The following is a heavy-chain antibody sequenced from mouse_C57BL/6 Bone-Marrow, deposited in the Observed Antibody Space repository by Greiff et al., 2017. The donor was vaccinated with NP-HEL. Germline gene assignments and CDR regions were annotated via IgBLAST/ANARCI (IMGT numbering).Heavy chain of an antibody. Sequence: VQLQQSVAELVRPGASVKLSCTASGFNIKNTCMHWVKQRPGQGLEWIGRIDPANGNTKYTEKFQGKATITADKSSSTAYLQLSSLTSEDTAIYYCSRCVVATYWYFEGWGTGTTVTVSS. J-gene: IGHJ1*03. CDR1: GFNIKNTC. CDR3: SRCVVATYWYFEG. D-gene: IGHD1-1*01. CDR2: IDPANGNT. V-gene: IGHV14-3*01.